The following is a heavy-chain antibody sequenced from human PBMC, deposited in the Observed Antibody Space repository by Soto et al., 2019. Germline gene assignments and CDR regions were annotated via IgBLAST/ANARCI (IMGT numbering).Heavy chain of an antibody. CDR3: ARGDDFWSGLEY. CDR2: IYHSGST. J-gene: IGHJ4*02. D-gene: IGHD3-3*01. CDR1: GGSISSGGYS. Sequence: SETLSLTCAVSGGSISSGGYSWSWIRQPPGKGLEWIGYIYHSGSTYYNPSLKSRVTISVDRSKNQFSLKLSSVTAADTAVYYCARGDDFWSGLEYWGQGTLVTVSS. V-gene: IGHV4-30-2*01.